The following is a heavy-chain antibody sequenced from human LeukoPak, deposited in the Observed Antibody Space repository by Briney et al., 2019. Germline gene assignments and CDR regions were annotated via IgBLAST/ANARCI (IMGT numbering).Heavy chain of an antibody. CDR1: GFTFSSYA. J-gene: IGHJ4*02. V-gene: IGHV3-23*01. CDR3: ATYCSGGSCYPRDY. CDR2: ISGSGGST. Sequence: GGSLRLSCAASGFTFSSYAMSWVRQAPGKGLEWVSAISGSGGSTYYADSVKGRFTISRDNSKNTLYLQMNSLRAEDTAVYYCATYCSGGSCYPRDYWGQGTLVTVSS. D-gene: IGHD2-15*01.